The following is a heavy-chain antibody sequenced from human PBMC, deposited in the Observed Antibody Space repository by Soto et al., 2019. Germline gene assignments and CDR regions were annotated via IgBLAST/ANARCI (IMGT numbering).Heavy chain of an antibody. CDR3: ARGSYFSGGRCYHNKCYYDFYF. Sequence: QVQLVQSGAEVKKPGASVKVSCKASGYTFTSYGISWVRQAPGQGLEWMGWISAYNGNTNYAQKLQGRVTMTTDTFTSTAYMELRSIRSDYTAVYYYARGSYFSGGRCYHNKCYYDFYFWGKWTTVTGSS. CDR1: GYTFTSYG. V-gene: IGHV1-18*01. J-gene: IGHJ6*03. CDR2: ISAYNGNT. D-gene: IGHD2-15*01.